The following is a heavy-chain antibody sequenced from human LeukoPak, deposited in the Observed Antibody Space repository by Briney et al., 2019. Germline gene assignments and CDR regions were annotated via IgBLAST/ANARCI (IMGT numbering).Heavy chain of an antibody. V-gene: IGHV4-30-4*02. D-gene: IGHD6-6*01. CDR1: GGSISSGDYY. CDR3: ARGGSRSYTSSTLDY. J-gene: IGHJ4*02. CDR2: IYYSGST. Sequence: PSETLSLTCTVSGGSISSGDYYWSWIRQPPGKGLEWIGYIYYSGSTYYNPSLKSRVTISIDTSKNRFSLKVSSVTAADTAMYYCARGGSRSYTSSTLDYWGQGTLVTVSS.